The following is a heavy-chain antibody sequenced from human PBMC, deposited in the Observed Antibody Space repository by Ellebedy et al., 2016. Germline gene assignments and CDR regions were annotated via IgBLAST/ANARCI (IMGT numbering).Heavy chain of an antibody. J-gene: IGHJ6*04. CDR1: GFDFSDNP. D-gene: IGHD3-3*01. CDR3: ARGSITVFGGVDV. V-gene: IGHV3-48*04. CDR2: ISGFKTNAT. Sequence: GGSLRLXCKASGFDFSDNPMNWVRQAPGKGLEWISYISGFKTNATYYADSVKGRFTISRDNAKNTLYLQMNSLRAEDTAVYYCARGSITVFGGVDVWGKGTTVTVSS.